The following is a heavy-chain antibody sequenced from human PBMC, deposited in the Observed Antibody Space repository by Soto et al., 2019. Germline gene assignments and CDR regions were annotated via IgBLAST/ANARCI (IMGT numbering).Heavy chain of an antibody. CDR1: GGSISSGGYY. CDR2: IYYSGST. J-gene: IGHJ6*02. CDR3: ARGEYYDFWSGYPHRSWYYYGMDV. D-gene: IGHD3-3*01. V-gene: IGHV4-31*03. Sequence: QVQLQESGPGLVKPSQTLSLTCTVSGGSISSGGYYWSWIRQHPGKGLEWIGYIYYSGSTYYNPSLKSRVTISVDTSKNQFSLKLSSVTAADTAVYYCARGEYYDFWSGYPHRSWYYYGMDVWGQGTTVTVSS.